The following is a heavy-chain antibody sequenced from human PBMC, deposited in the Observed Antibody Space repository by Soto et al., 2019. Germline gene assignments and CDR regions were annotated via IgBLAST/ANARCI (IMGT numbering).Heavy chain of an antibody. D-gene: IGHD2-15*01. J-gene: IGHJ3*02. V-gene: IGHV1-46*01. CDR3: ARGAVVVAADDAFDI. CDR2: INPSGGST. CDR1: GYTFTSYY. Sequence: ASVKVSCKASGYTFTSYYMHWVRQAPGQGLEWMGIINPSGGSTSYAQKFQGRVTMTRDTSTSTVYMELSSLRSEDTAVYYCARGAVVVAADDAFDIWGQGTMVTVSS.